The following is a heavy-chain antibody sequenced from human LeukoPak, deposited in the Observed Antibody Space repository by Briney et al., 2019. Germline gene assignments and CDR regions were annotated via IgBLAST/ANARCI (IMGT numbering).Heavy chain of an antibody. CDR1: GFTFSSYG. J-gene: IGHJ4*02. D-gene: IGHD6-13*01. Sequence: ARTLRLSCAASGFTFSSYGMHWVRQAPGKGLEWVAVIWYDGSNKYYADSVKGRFTTSRDNYKNTLYMQINSPTADDTAVYYGARGARPRAEGQLVYWGQGTLVTVSS. V-gene: IGHV3-33*01. CDR2: IWYDGSNK. CDR3: ARGARPRAEGQLVY.